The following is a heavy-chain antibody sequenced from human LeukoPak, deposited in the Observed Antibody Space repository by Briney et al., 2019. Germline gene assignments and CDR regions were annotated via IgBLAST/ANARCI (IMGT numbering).Heavy chain of an antibody. CDR3: ARGLGILRF. Sequence: SETLSLTCGVSGGSISSGDYSWSWIRQPPGKGLEWIGYIYYTGSTQYNPSLKSRVTFSVDTSKNQFSLKLSSVTAADTAVYYCARGLGILRFWGQGTLVTVSS. CDR2: IYYTGST. V-gene: IGHV4-30-4*07. D-gene: IGHD6-13*01. J-gene: IGHJ4*02. CDR1: GGSISSGDYS.